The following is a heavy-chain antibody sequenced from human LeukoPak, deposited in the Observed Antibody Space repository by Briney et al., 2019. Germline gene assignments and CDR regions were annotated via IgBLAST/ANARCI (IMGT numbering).Heavy chain of an antibody. D-gene: IGHD2-2*01. CDR2: LHYSGST. Sequence: SETLSVTCTVSGASISSSTYYWGWIRQPPGKGLEWIGSLHYSGSTFYNPSPKSRVTISVDTSKNQFSLRLSSVTAADTAVFYCASQVWGVVPSNIDYYYYYMDVWGKGTTVTASS. CDR1: GASISSSTYY. V-gene: IGHV4-39*01. J-gene: IGHJ6*03. CDR3: ASQVWGVVPSNIDYYYYYMDV.